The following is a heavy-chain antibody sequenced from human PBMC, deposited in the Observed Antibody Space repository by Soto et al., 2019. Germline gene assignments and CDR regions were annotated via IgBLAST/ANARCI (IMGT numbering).Heavy chain of an antibody. Sequence: QVQLVESGGGVVQPGRSLRLSCAASGFTFSSYGMHWVRQAPGKGLEWVAVISYDGSNKYYADSVKGRFTISRDNSKNTLYLQMNSLRAEDTAVYYCAREWPYYFDYWGQGTLVTVSS. J-gene: IGHJ4*02. CDR3: AREWPYYFDY. CDR1: GFTFSSYG. CDR2: ISYDGSNK. V-gene: IGHV3-30*03.